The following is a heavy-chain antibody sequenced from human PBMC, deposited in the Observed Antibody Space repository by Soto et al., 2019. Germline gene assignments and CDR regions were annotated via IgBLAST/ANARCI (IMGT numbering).Heavy chain of an antibody. D-gene: IGHD2-2*01. CDR2: TYYRSKWYN. J-gene: IGHJ6*02. CDR3: GTFLSTTSPDF. V-gene: IGHV6-1*01. CDR1: A. Sequence: ASNYIKKSPSRGLEWLGRTYYRSKWYNDYAVSVKSRITINPDTSKNQFSLQLNSVTPEDTAVYYCGTFLSTTSPDFWGQGTTVTGSS.